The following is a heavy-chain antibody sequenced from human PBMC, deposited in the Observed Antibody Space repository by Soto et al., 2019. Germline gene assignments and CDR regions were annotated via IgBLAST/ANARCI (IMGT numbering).Heavy chain of an antibody. Sequence: GGSLRLSCAASGFTFSDYYMSWIRQAPGKGLEWVSYISSSSIYTNYADYVKGRFTISRDNAKNSLYLQMNSLGAGDTAVYYCVRGAPRGDYQYYYYGMDVWGQGTTVTVSS. CDR1: GFTFSDYY. D-gene: IGHD4-17*01. CDR3: VRGAPRGDYQYYYYGMDV. CDR2: ISSSSIYT. J-gene: IGHJ6*02. V-gene: IGHV3-11*06.